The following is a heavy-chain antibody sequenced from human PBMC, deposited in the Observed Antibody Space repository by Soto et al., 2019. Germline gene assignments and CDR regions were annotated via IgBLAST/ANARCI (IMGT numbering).Heavy chain of an antibody. V-gene: IGHV4-4*02. CDR2: AYHNGLT. CDR1: GDSVTSNVW. CDR3: ARDAAVPGESDRFDY. D-gene: IGHD6-19*01. Sequence: SETVSLTCAVSGDSVTSNVWWSWVRQPPGKGLEWIGEAYHNGLTDYNPSLKSRVTMSVDTSKNEFSLKLTSLTAADTAIYYCARDAAVPGESDRFDYWGQGTLVTVSS. J-gene: IGHJ4*02.